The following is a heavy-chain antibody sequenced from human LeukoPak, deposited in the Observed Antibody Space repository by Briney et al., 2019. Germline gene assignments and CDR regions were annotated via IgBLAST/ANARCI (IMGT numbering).Heavy chain of an antibody. D-gene: IGHD3/OR15-3a*01. CDR3: AKGGWTGYYPIFDS. CDR2: IQYDGGNT. J-gene: IGHJ4*01. CDR1: GFTFSNYG. V-gene: IGHV3-30*02. Sequence: GGSLRLSCAASGFTFSNYGMHWVRQAPGKGLEWVAFIQYDGGNTHYADSVKGRFSISRDNSKNTLYLQMNILRAEDTAVYYCAKGGWTGYYPIFDSWGNGTLVTVSS.